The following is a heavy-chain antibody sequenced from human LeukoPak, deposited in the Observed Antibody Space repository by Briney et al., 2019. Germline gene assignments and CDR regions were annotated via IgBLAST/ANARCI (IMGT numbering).Heavy chain of an antibody. CDR2: IVVGSGNT. J-gene: IGHJ3*02. CDR3: ARVRQQLVPDAFDI. D-gene: IGHD6-13*01. V-gene: IGHV1-58*02. CDR1: GFTFTSSA. Sequence: GTSVKVSCKASGFTFTSSAMQWVRQARGQRLEWIGWIVVGSGNTNYAQKFQGRVTITADESTSTAYMELSSLRSEDTAVYYCARVRQQLVPDAFDIWGQGTMVTVSS.